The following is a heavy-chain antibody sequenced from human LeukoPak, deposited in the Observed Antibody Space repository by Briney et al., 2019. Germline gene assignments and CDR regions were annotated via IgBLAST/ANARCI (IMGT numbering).Heavy chain of an antibody. D-gene: IGHD5-18*01. CDR1: GFTFSSYA. V-gene: IGHV3-30*02. Sequence: GGSLRLSCAASGFTFSSYAMHWVRQAPGKGLEWVAFIHFDGSKQYYADSVKGRSTISRDNSKNTLYLQMNSLRAEDTAVYYCAKEMAPEGYSYGYDYWGQGTLVTVSS. J-gene: IGHJ4*02. CDR3: AKEMAPEGYSYGYDY. CDR2: IHFDGSKQ.